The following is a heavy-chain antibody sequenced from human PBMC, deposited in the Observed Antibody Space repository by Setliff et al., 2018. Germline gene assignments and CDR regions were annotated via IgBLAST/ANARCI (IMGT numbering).Heavy chain of an antibody. CDR2: IRSKANSCAT. J-gene: IGHJ6*03. CDR3: TRTSGLQFFNYYMDV. CDR1: GFTLSGSA. Sequence: PGGSLRLSCAASGFTLSGSAVHWVRQASGKGLEWVGRIRSKANSCATVYAASVKGRFTISRDDSKNTAYLQMNSLKTEDTAVYYCTRTSGLQFFNYYMDVWGKGTTVTVSS. V-gene: IGHV3-73*01. D-gene: IGHD3-3*01.